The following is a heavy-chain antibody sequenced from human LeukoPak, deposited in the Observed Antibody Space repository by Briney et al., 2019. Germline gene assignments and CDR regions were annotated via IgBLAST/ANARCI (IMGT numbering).Heavy chain of an antibody. Sequence: PGGSLRLSCAASGFTFSSYSMNWVRQAPGKALEWVSSISSSSSYIYYADSVKGRFTTSRDNAKNSLYLQMNSLRAEDTAVYYCARGIAAAVGPFQHWGQGTLVTVSS. D-gene: IGHD6-13*01. J-gene: IGHJ1*01. CDR3: ARGIAAAVGPFQH. CDR2: ISSSSSYI. V-gene: IGHV3-21*01. CDR1: GFTFSSYS.